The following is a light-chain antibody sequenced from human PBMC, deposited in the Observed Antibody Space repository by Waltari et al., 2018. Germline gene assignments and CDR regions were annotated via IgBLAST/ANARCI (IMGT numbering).Light chain of an antibody. CDR3: QQRSDWTPHT. CDR2: DAS. CDR1: QSVGTY. V-gene: IGKV3-11*01. J-gene: IGKJ2*01. Sequence: EIVLTQSPATPSLSPGETATLSCRASQSVGTYLAWYQQRPGQAPRLLIYDASNRATGIPDRFRGSGSGTEFTLTISSLEPEDFAVYYCQQRSDWTPHTFGQGARLDIK.